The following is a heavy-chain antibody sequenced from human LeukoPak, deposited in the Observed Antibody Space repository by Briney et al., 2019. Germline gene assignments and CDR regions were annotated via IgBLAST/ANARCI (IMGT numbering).Heavy chain of an antibody. Sequence: SETLSLTCAVYGGSFSGYYWSWIRQPPGKGLEWIGEINHSRNTNYNPSLKSRVTISVDTSKNQFSLKLSSVTAADTAVYYCARGGNIVATSHFDYWGQGTLVTVSS. CDR2: INHSRNT. V-gene: IGHV4-34*01. J-gene: IGHJ4*02. CDR3: ARGGNIVATSHFDY. CDR1: GGSFSGYY. D-gene: IGHD5-12*01.